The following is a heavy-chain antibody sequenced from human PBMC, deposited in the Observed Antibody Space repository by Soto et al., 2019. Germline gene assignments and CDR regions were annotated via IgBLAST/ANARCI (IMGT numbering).Heavy chain of an antibody. CDR2: IIPIFGTA. V-gene: IGHV1-69*01. D-gene: IGHD1-20*01. J-gene: IGHJ6*02. Sequence: QVQLVQSGAEVKKPGSSVKVSCKASGGTFSSYAISWVRQAPGQGLEWMGGIIPIFGTANYAQKFQGRVTITADESTSTAYMELSSLRSEDTAVYYCARSLGNWNTRDAHNNNEYYYYGMDVWGQGTTVTVSS. CDR3: ARSLGNWNTRDAHNNNEYYYYGMDV. CDR1: GGTFSSYA.